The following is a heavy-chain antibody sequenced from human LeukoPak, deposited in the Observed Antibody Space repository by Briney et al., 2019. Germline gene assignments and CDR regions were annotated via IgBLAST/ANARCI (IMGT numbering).Heavy chain of an antibody. CDR3: AKAWGAAGTFDS. CDR1: RFTFSSYA. D-gene: IGHD6-13*01. V-gene: IGHV3-23*01. Sequence: GGSLRLSCAASRFTFSSYAMTWVRQAPGKGLEWVSTITPSDSGTYYADSVRGRFTISRDNSKNTLYVQMNSLRVEDTAVYYCAKAWGAAGTFDSWGQGTLVTVSS. CDR2: ITPSDSGT. J-gene: IGHJ4*02.